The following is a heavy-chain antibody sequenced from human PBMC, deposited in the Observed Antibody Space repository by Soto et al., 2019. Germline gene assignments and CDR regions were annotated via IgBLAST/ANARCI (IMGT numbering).Heavy chain of an antibody. J-gene: IGHJ6*02. D-gene: IGHD6-6*01. V-gene: IGHV3-9*01. Sequence: EVQLVESGGGLVQPGRSLRLSCAASGFIFDEYAMHWFRQAPGKGLEWVSGISWNSGTIGYADSVKGRFSISRDNAKNSLYLQMNSLRVEDTALYYCAKAPGDIAARRHHGYNYGRDVWGQGTTVTVSS. CDR1: GFIFDEYA. CDR3: AKAPGDIAARRHHGYNYGRDV. CDR2: ISWNSGTI.